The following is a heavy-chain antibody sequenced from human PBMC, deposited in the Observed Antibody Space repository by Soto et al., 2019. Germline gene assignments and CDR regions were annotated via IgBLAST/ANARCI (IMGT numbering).Heavy chain of an antibody. CDR1: GYTFTRYT. D-gene: IGHD3-22*01. CDR2: INVGNGNT. CDR3: ATPQYYDGGLDS. V-gene: IGHV1-3*01. Sequence: QVQFVQSGAEVKKPGASVKVSCKTPGYTFTRYTIHWVRQAPGQRLEWMGWINVGNGNTRYSQKFQGRLTWTRDTPGNTACLELNSLISEDTAVYYCATPQYYDGGLDSWGQGTLVTVYS. J-gene: IGHJ4*02.